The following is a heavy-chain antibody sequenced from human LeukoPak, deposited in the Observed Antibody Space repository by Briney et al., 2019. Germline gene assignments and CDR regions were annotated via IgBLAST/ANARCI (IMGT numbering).Heavy chain of an antibody. V-gene: IGHV5-51*01. Sequence: GESLKISCKGSGYIFTGYWIGWVRQMPGKGLEWMGTIYPGDSDTRYSPSFQGHVTISGDKSTSTAYLKWRSLKASDTAMYYCTRVYYSSSSHHFDYWGQGTLVTVSS. CDR2: IYPGDSDT. CDR3: TRVYYSSSSHHFDY. CDR1: GYIFTGYW. J-gene: IGHJ4*02. D-gene: IGHD6-6*01.